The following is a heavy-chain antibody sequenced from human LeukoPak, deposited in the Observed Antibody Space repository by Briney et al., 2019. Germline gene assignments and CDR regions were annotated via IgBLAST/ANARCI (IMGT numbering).Heavy chain of an antibody. CDR2: IIPILGIA. V-gene: IGHV1-69*04. Sequence: GASVKVSCKASGYTFTSYYMHWVRQAPGQGLEWMGRIIPILGIANYAQKFQGRVTITADKSTSTAYMELSSLRSEDTAVYYCARGLLGAYYYDSSGYYGGDAFDIWGQGTMVTVSS. D-gene: IGHD3-22*01. CDR3: ARGLLGAYYYDSSGYYGGDAFDI. CDR1: GYTFTSYY. J-gene: IGHJ3*02.